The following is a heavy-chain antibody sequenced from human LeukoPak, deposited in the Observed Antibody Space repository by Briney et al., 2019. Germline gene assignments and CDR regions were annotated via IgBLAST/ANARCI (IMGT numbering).Heavy chain of an antibody. CDR1: GYTLTELS. D-gene: IGHD4-17*01. J-gene: IGHJ4*02. CDR3: ARNYGAYPHFDY. Sequence: ASVKVSCKLSGYTLTELSMHWVRQAPGKGLEWMGGFDTEVGETIYAQKFQGRVTMTEDTSTDTAYMELSSLRSEDTAVYYCARNYGAYPHFDYWGQGTLVTVSS. CDR2: FDTEVGET. V-gene: IGHV1-24*01.